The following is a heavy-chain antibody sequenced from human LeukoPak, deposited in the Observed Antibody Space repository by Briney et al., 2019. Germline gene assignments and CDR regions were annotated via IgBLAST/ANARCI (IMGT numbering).Heavy chain of an antibody. V-gene: IGHV3-30*04. CDR1: GFTFSSYA. J-gene: IGHJ5*02. D-gene: IGHD6-19*01. CDR3: AREGRPYSSGPNWFDP. Sequence: GRSLRLSCAASGFTFSSYAMHWVRQAPGKGLEWVAVISYDGSNKYYADSVKGRFTISRDNSKNTLYLQMNSLRAEDTAVYYCAREGRPYSSGPNWFDPWGQGTLVTVSS. CDR2: ISYDGSNK.